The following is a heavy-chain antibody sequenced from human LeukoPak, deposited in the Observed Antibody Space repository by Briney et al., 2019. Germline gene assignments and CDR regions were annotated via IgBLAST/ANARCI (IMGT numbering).Heavy chain of an antibody. V-gene: IGHV4-30-2*01. J-gene: IGHJ4*02. Sequence: SQTLSLTCAVSGGSISSGGYSWSWIRQPPGKGLEWIGEINHSGSTDYNPSLKSRVTISVDTSKNQFSLKLSSVTAADTAVYYCARDQATPPDSSGYYLDYWGQGTLVTVSS. CDR2: INHSGST. CDR3: ARDQATPPDSSGYYLDY. CDR1: GGSISSGGYS. D-gene: IGHD3-22*01.